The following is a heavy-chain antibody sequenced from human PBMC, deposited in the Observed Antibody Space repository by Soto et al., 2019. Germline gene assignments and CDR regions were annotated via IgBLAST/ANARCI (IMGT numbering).Heavy chain of an antibody. Sequence: SETLSLTCIVSGVSISSSTQYWAWIRQPPGKGLEWLASIYSSGRTYYNPPLKSRVTISVDTSKNQFSLKLSSVTAADTAVYYCASVTIYSSSSDYWGQGTLVTVSS. CDR3: ASVTIYSSSSDY. V-gene: IGHV4-39*01. CDR2: IYSSGRT. CDR1: GVSISSSTQY. D-gene: IGHD6-13*01. J-gene: IGHJ4*02.